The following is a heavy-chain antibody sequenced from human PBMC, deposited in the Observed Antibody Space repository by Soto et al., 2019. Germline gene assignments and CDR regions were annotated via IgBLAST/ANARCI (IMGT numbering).Heavy chain of an antibody. D-gene: IGHD4-4*01. CDR2: ISYDGSNK. CDR3: AFPSPSDYSYYYGMDV. CDR1: GXPFGSYW. Sequence: GSLRLSCAASGXPFGSYWMHWVRQAPGKGLEWVAVISYDGSNKYYADAVKGRFTISRDNSKNTLYLQMNSLRAEDTAVYYCAFPSPSDYSYYYGMDVWGQRIKVTVS. J-gene: IGHJ6*02. V-gene: IGHV3-30*03.